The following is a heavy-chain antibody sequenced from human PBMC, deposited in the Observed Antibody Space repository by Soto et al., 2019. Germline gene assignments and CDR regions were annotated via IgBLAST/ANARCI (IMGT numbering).Heavy chain of an antibody. Sequence: GASLKISCQGSGYRFTTYWISWVRQMPGKGLEWMGKIDPGDSSTNYSPSFRGHITISVDRSINTAHLQFSSLKAADTAVYYCEILDKWYYNYYGLDVWGQGTMVTVSS. CDR2: IDPGDSST. D-gene: IGHD1-26*01. V-gene: IGHV5-10-1*01. CDR3: EILDKWYYNYYGLDV. J-gene: IGHJ6*02. CDR1: GYRFTTYW.